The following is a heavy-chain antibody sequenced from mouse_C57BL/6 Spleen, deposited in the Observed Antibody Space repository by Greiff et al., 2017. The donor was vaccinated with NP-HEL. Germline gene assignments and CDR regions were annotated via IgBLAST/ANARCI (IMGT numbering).Heavy chain of an antibody. D-gene: IGHD1-1*01. CDR1: GYTFTSYW. J-gene: IGHJ2*01. CDR2: IDPSDSET. Sequence: QVQLKQPGAELVRPGSSVKLSCKASGYTFTSYWMHWVKQRPIQGLEWIGNIDPSDSETHYNQKFKDKATLTVDKSSSTAYMQLSSLTSEDSAVYYGARAGYYYGSSYGYFDYWGQGTTLTVSS. CDR3: ARAGYYYGSSYGYFDY. V-gene: IGHV1-52*01.